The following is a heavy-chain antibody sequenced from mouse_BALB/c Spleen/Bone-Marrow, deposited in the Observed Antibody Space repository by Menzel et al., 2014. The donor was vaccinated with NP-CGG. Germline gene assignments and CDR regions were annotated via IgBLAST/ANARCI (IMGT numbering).Heavy chain of an antibody. CDR2: IYPYNGGT. CDR3: ARRAGGWYFDV. J-gene: IGHJ1*01. D-gene: IGHD3-1*01. CDR1: GYTFTDYN. V-gene: IGHV1S29*02. Sequence: VQLQQSGPKLVKPGASVKISRKASGYTFTDYNMHWVKQSHGKSLEWIGYIYPYNGGTGYNQKFKSKATLTVDNSSSTAYMELRSLTSEDSAVYYCARRAGGWYFDVWGAGTTVTVSS.